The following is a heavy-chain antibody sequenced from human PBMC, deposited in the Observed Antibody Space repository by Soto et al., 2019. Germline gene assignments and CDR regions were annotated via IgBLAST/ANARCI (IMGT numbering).Heavy chain of an antibody. CDR1: GYPFTSYG. Sequence: GASVKVSCKASGYPFTSYGIGWVRQAPGQGLEWMGWISAYNGNTNYAQKLQGRVTMTTDTSTSTAYMELRSLRSDDTAVYYCARDYYDSSGSAYDAFDIWGQGTMVTVS. D-gene: IGHD3-22*01. CDR2: ISAYNGNT. J-gene: IGHJ3*02. CDR3: ARDYYDSSGSAYDAFDI. V-gene: IGHV1-18*01.